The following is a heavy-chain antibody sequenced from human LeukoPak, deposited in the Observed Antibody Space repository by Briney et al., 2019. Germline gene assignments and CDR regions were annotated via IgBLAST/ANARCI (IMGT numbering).Heavy chain of an antibody. V-gene: IGHV4-39*07. Sequence: PSETLSLTCTVSGGSISSSSYYWGWIRQPPGKGLEWIGSIYYSGSTYYNPSLKSRVTISVDTSKNQFSLKLGSVTAADTAVYYCAITSSTSCPVVRWGQGTLVTVSS. J-gene: IGHJ4*02. D-gene: IGHD2-2*01. CDR3: AITSSTSCPVVR. CDR2: IYYSGST. CDR1: GGSISSSSYY.